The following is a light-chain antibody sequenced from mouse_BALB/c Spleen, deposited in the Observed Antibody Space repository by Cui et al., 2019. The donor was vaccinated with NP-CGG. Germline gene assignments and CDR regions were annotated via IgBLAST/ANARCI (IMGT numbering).Light chain of an antibody. J-gene: IGLJ1*01. CDR1: TGAVTTNNY. Sequence: QPVVIQESAPTTSPGETVTLTCRSSTGAVTTNNYANWVQEKPDHLFTGLIGGTNNRTPGVPARFSGSLIGDKAALTITGAQTEDEAIYFCALWYSNHWVFGGGTKLTVL. V-gene: IGLV1*01. CDR3: ALWYSNHWV. CDR2: GTN.